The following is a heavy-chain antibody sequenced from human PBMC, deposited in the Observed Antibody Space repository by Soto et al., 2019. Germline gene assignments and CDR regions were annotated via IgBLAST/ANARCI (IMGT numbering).Heavy chain of an antibody. V-gene: IGHV3-53*01. CDR2: IYSGGRA. D-gene: IGHD5-12*01. CDR3: ARGMDIVIRGGSNGMDV. Sequence: GGSLRLSWAASGFTVSSNYMNWVRQAPGRGLEWVSIIYSGGRAYYADSVKGRFTISRDNSKNTLYLQMNRLRAEDTAVYYCARGMDIVIRGGSNGMDVWGQGTTVTVSS. CDR1: GFTVSSNY. J-gene: IGHJ6*02.